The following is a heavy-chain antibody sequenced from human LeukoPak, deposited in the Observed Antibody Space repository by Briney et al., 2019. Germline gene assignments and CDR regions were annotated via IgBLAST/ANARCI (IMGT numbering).Heavy chain of an antibody. CDR1: GYSFSDYW. V-gene: IGHV5-51*01. CDR2: ICPGDSDT. D-gene: IGHD2-21*02. Sequence: GESLKISCEGSGYSFSDYWIGWVRQRPGKGLEWMGIICPGDSDTRYSPSFQDQVTMSVDESINTAYLQWSSLKASDTAMYYCATYGGDTNWFDPWGQGTLVIVSS. CDR3: ATYGGDTNWFDP. J-gene: IGHJ5*02.